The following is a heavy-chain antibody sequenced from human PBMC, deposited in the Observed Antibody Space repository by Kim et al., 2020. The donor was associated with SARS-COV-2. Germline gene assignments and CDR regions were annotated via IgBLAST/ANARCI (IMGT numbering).Heavy chain of an antibody. J-gene: IGHJ5*02. V-gene: IGHV3-7*01. CDR1: GFTFSSYW. CDR3: ARDKGGYCSGGSCYLFGDPFDP. D-gene: IGHD2-15*01. Sequence: GGSLRLSCAASGFTFSSYWMSWVRQAPGKGLEWVANIKQDGSEKYYVDSVKGRFTISRDNAKNSLYLQMNSLRAEDTAVYYCARDKGGYCSGGSCYLFGDPFDPWGQGTLVTVSS. CDR2: IKQDGSEK.